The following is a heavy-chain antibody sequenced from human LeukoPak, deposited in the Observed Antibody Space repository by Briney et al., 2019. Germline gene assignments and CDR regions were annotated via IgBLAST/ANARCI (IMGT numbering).Heavy chain of an antibody. J-gene: IGHJ4*02. CDR1: GFTFSGFW. D-gene: IGHD2-8*01. CDR2: IKQDGSKK. Sequence: GGSLRLSCAASGFTFSGFWMSWVRQSPGKGLEWVANIKQDGSKKEYVDSVKGRFTISRDNAKNSLYLQMDSLRADDTAMYYCAREVWGGFDYWGQGTLVTVSS. CDR3: AREVWGGFDY. V-gene: IGHV3-7*03.